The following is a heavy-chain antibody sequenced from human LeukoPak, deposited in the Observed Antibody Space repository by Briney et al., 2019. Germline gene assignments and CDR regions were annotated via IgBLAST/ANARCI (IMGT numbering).Heavy chain of an antibody. CDR1: GFTFSSYG. J-gene: IGHJ4*02. CDR2: IWYDGSNK. V-gene: IGHV3-33*01. Sequence: PGRSLRLSCAASGFTFSSYGMHWVRQAPGKGLEWVAVIWYDGSNKYYADSVKGRFTISRDNSKNTLYLQMNSLRAGDTAVYYCARDRTYYYDSSGYYYPTYWGQGTLVTVSS. D-gene: IGHD3-22*01. CDR3: ARDRTYYYDSSGYYYPTY.